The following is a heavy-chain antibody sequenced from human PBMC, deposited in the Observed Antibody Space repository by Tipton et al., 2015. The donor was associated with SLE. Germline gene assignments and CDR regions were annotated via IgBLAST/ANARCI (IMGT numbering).Heavy chain of an antibody. D-gene: IGHD3-22*01. CDR1: GGSISSGSYY. J-gene: IGHJ3*02. V-gene: IGHV4-61*09. Sequence: TLSLTCTVSGGSISSGSYYWSWIRQPAGKGLEWIGHIYTSGGTNYNPSLKSRVAISVDTSKNQFSLKLSSVTAADTAVYYCARDGAMIVPRGSFDIWGQGTMVTVSS. CDR2: IYTSGGT. CDR3: ARDGAMIVPRGSFDI.